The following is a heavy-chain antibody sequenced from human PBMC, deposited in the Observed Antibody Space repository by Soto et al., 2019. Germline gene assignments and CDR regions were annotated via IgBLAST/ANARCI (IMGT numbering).Heavy chain of an antibody. CDR1: EFTFSSNA. CDR2: ITGSGSTT. Sequence: EVQLLESGGGLVQPGGSLRLSCAASEFTFSSNAMHWVRQAPGKGLEWVSGITGSGSTTFYADSVKGRVTISRDNSKNTLYLHMSSLRAEDTATYYCAKDFTAYLSSWFHLWGQGTLVTVSS. D-gene: IGHD6-13*01. CDR3: AKDFTAYLSSWFHL. J-gene: IGHJ5*02. V-gene: IGHV3-23*01.